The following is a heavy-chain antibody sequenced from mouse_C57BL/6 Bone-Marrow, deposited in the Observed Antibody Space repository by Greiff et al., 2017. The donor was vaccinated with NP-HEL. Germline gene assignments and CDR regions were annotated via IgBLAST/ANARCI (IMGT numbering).Heavy chain of an antibody. CDR2: INPSSGYT. V-gene: IGHV1-7*01. CDR3: ASLIYYDYDGY. J-gene: IGHJ3*01. CDR1: GYTFTSYW. D-gene: IGHD2-4*01. Sequence: QVQLQQSGAELAKPGASVKLSCKASGYTFTSYWMHWVNQRPGQGLEWIGYINPSSGYTKYTQKFQDKATLTADKSSSTAYMQLSSLTYEDSAVYYCASLIYYDYDGYWGQGTLVTVSA.